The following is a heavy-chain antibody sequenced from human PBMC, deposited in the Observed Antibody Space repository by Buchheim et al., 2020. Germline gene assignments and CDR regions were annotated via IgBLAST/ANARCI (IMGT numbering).Heavy chain of an antibody. CDR2: IRDCGSSK. V-gene: IGHV3-33*01. CDR1: GFTFSSYG. Sequence: QVQLVESGGGVVQPGRSLRLSCAASGFTFSSYGMHWVRQAPGKGLEWVAVIRDCGSSKYYADSVKGRFTISRDNSKNTLYLQMNSLRAEDTAVYYCTRVGWEVQYYYGIEVCGQGTT. D-gene: IGHD1-26*01. CDR3: TRVGWEVQYYYGIEV. J-gene: IGHJ6*02.